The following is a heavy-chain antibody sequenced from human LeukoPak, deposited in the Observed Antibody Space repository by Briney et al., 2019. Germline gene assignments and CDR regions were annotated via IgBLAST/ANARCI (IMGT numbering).Heavy chain of an antibody. J-gene: IGHJ4*02. CDR1: GGTFSSYA. CDR3: ARGAPRITIFGVVIYFDY. Sequence: SVKVSCKASGGTFSSYAISGVRQPPGQGREWMGGIISIFGTANSAQKCQGRVTITADDSTGTAYMELSSVRSEDTAVYDCARGAPRITIFGVVIYFDYWGQGTLVTVSS. D-gene: IGHD3-3*01. V-gene: IGHV1-69*13. CDR2: IISIFGTA.